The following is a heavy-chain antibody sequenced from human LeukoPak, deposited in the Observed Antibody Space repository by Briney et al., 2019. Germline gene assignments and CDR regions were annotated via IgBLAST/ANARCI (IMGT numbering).Heavy chain of an antibody. CDR3: ARTGGKWELPGYFDY. Sequence: SETLSLTCAVYGGSFSGYYWSWIRQPPGKGLEWIGEINHSGSTNYNPSLKSRVTISVDTSKNQFSLKLSSVTAADTAVYYCARTGGKWELPGYFDYWDQGTLVTVSS. J-gene: IGHJ4*02. V-gene: IGHV4-34*01. D-gene: IGHD1-26*01. CDR1: GGSFSGYY. CDR2: INHSGST.